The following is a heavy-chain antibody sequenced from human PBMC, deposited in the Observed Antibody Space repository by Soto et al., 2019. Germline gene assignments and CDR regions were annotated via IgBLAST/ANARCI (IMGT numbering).Heavy chain of an antibody. D-gene: IGHD1-26*01. J-gene: IGHJ5*02. Sequence: QVQLQESGPGLVKPSQTLSLTCTVSGGSISSGGYYWSWIRQHPGKGLEWIGYIYYSGSTYYNPSLKSRVTIAVDTSKNQFSLKLSSVTAADTAVYYCARGVTDSVGWFDPWGQGTLVTVSS. CDR1: GGSISSGGYY. CDR2: IYYSGST. CDR3: ARGVTDSVGWFDP. V-gene: IGHV4-31*03.